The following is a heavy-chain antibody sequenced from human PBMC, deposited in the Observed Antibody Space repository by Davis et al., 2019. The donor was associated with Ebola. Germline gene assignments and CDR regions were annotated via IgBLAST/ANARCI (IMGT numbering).Heavy chain of an antibody. CDR2: IIPILGIA. D-gene: IGHD1-26*01. Sequence: SVKVSCKASGGTFSSYAISWVRQAPGQGLEWMGRIIPILGIANYAQKFQGRVTITADKSTSTAYMELSSLRSEDTAVYYCASFRVVGATGPGDYYYGMDVWGQGTAVTVSS. CDR1: GGTFSSYA. J-gene: IGHJ6*02. CDR3: ASFRVVGATGPGDYYYGMDV. V-gene: IGHV1-69*04.